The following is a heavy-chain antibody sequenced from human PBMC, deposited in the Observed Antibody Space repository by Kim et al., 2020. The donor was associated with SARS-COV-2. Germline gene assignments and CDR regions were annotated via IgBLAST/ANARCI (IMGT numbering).Heavy chain of an antibody. V-gene: IGHV3-21*01. CDR1: GFTFSSYS. CDR3: AREVRGDYYYYGMDV. D-gene: IGHD2-2*01. CDR2: ISSSSSYI. J-gene: IGHJ6*02. Sequence: GGSLRLSCAASGFTFSSYSMNWVRQAPGKVLEWVSSISSSSSYIYYADSVKGRFTISRDNAKNSLYLQMNSLRAEDTAVYYCAREVRGDYYYYGMDVWGQGTTVTVSS.